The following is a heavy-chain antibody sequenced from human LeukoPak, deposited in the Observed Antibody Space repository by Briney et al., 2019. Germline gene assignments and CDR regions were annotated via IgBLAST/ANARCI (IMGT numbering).Heavy chain of an antibody. V-gene: IGHV4-30-2*01. CDR2: IYHSGST. Sequence: SETLSLTCAVSGGSISSGGYSWSWIRQPPGKGLEWIGYIYHSGSTYYNPSLKSRVTISVDRSKNQFSLKLSSVTAADTAVYYCARLVAATGNFDYWGQGALVTVSS. CDR3: ARLVAATGNFDY. D-gene: IGHD6-13*01. J-gene: IGHJ4*02. CDR1: GGSISSGGYS.